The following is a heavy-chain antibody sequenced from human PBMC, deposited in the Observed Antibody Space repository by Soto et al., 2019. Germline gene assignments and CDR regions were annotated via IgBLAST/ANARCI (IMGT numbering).Heavy chain of an antibody. V-gene: IGHV1-8*01. J-gene: IGHJ4*02. CDR3: ARVAGSPDY. Sequence: QVQLVQSGPEVKKPGASVKVSCKASGYTFTTYDFNWLRQAPGQGLEWMGWLNPKSGMTGSAQKFQGRVTMTRDSSISTVYMELSSLRSEDMAVYYCARVAGSPDYWGQGTLVTVSS. D-gene: IGHD1-26*01. CDR2: LNPKSGMT. CDR1: GYTFTTYD.